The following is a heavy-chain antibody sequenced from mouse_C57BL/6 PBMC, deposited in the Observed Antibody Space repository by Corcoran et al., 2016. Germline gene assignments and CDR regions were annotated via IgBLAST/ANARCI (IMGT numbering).Heavy chain of an antibody. J-gene: IGHJ1*03. CDR2: IDPSDSYT. D-gene: IGHD1-1*01. V-gene: IGHV1-50*01. CDR3: ARWGTTVVERYFDV. CDR1: GYTFTSYW. Sequence: QVQLQQPGAELVKPGASVKLSCTASGYTFTSYWMQWVKQRPGQGLAWIGEIDPSDSYTNYNQKFKGKATLTVDTSSSTAYMQLSSLTSEDSAVYYCARWGTTVVERYFDVWGTGTTVTVSS.